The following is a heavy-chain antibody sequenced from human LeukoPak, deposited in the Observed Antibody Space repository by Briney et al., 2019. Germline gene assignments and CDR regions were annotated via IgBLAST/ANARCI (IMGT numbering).Heavy chain of an antibody. Sequence: PGGSLRLSCAASGFTFSSYSMNWVRQAPGKGLEWVSSISSSSSYIYYADSVKGRFTISRDNAKNLLYLQMNSLRAEDTAVYYCAAHSSFFLEWLNDYWGQGTLVTVSS. J-gene: IGHJ4*02. V-gene: IGHV3-21*01. D-gene: IGHD3-3*01. CDR2: ISSSSSYI. CDR1: GFTFSSYS. CDR3: AAHSSFFLEWLNDY.